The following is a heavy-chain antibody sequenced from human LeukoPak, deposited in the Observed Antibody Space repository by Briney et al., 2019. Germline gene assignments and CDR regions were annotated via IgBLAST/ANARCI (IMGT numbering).Heavy chain of an antibody. CDR3: AKPVGNFDF. CDR1: GFTFSSYA. CDR2: ISGSGGST. D-gene: IGHD1-26*01. Sequence: GGTLRLSCAASGFTFSSYALSWVRQAPGKGLEWVSSISGSGGSTYYADSVKGRFTISRDNSKNRLYLQMNSLRADDTTVYYCAKPVGNFDFWGQGTMVSVSS. J-gene: IGHJ3*01. V-gene: IGHV3-23*01.